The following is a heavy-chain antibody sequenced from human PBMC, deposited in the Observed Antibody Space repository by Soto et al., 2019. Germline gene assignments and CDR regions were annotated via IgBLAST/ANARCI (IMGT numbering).Heavy chain of an antibody. J-gene: IGHJ4*02. Sequence: PSETLSLTCAVSGGSISSGGYSWSWIRQPPGKGLEWIGYIYHSGSTYYNPSLKSRVTISVDRSKNQFSLKLSSVTAADTAVYYCSRGRFCSSTSCSLRYWGPGTLVTVSS. CDR3: SRGRFCSSTSCSLRY. D-gene: IGHD2-2*01. V-gene: IGHV4-30-2*01. CDR1: GGSISSGGYS. CDR2: IYHSGST.